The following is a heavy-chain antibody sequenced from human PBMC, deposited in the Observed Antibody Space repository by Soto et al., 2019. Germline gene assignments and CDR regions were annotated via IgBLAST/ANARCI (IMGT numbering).Heavy chain of an antibody. Sequence: GGSLRLSCAASGFTFSSYGMHWVRQAPGKGLEWVAVISYDGSNKYYADSVKGRFTISRDDSKNTLYLQMNSLRAEDTAVYYCAKDRYGSGYDFYFDYWGQGTLVT. CDR3: AKDRYGSGYDFYFDY. D-gene: IGHD5-12*01. CDR2: ISYDGSNK. J-gene: IGHJ4*02. CDR1: GFTFSSYG. V-gene: IGHV3-30*18.